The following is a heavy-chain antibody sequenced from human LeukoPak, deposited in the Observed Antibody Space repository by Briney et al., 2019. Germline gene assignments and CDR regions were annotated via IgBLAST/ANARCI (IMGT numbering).Heavy chain of an antibody. Sequence: GGSLRLSCAASGFTFSSYSMNWVRQAPGKGLEWVSSISSSSSYIYYADSVKGRFTISRDNAKNSLYLQMNSLRAEDTAVYYCARDGEGTAGRYQPYYWGQGTLVTVSS. D-gene: IGHD2-2*01. CDR1: GFTFSSYS. J-gene: IGHJ4*02. CDR3: ARDGEGTAGRYQPYY. CDR2: ISSSSSYI. V-gene: IGHV3-21*01.